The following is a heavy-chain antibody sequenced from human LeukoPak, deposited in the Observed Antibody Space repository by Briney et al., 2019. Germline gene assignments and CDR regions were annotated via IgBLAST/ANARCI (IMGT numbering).Heavy chain of an antibody. CDR1: GGSINNYY. Sequence: TSETLSLTCIVSGGSINNYYWSRIRQPPGKGLEWIGYIYYSGSTNYNPSLKSRVTISVDTSRNQFSLNLSSVTAADTAVYYCARHGRYTSGWYDCWGQGTLVTVSS. D-gene: IGHD6-19*01. CDR2: IYYSGST. CDR3: ARHGRYTSGWYDC. J-gene: IGHJ5*01. V-gene: IGHV4-59*08.